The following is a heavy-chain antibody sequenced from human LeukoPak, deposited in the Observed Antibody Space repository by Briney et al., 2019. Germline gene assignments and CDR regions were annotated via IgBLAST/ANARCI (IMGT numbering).Heavy chain of an antibody. J-gene: IGHJ4*02. CDR3: LTSSFDH. V-gene: IGHV3-9*01. CDR1: GFTLGDYD. CDR2: ISSNSDTI. Sequence: GGSLRLSCAASGFTLGDYDIHWVRQAPGRGPEWVSSISSNSDTIAYAEPVKGRFTVSRDNTINSLYLQMDSLRVEDTALYYCLTSSFDHWGQGTLVTVSS.